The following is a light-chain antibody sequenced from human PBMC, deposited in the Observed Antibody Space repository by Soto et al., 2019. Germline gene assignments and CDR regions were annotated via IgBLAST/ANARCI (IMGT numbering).Light chain of an antibody. CDR2: DAP. V-gene: IGKV3-11*01. J-gene: IGKJ5*01. Sequence: EIVLTQSPATLSLSPGERATLSCRASQSVGSYLAWYQQKPGQAPRLLIYDAPNRATGIPARFSGSGSGTDFTLAISSLEPEDFAVYYCQQRSNWPPITFGQGTRLEIK. CDR1: QSVGSY. CDR3: QQRSNWPPIT.